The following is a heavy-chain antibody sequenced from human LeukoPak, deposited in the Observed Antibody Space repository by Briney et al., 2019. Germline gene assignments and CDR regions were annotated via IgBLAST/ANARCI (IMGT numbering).Heavy chain of an antibody. V-gene: IGHV3-30*04. J-gene: IGHJ4*02. Sequence: GGSLRLSCAASGFTFSSYAMHWVRQAPGKGLEWVAVISYDGSNKYYADSVKGRFTISRDNSKNTLYLQMNSLRAEDTAVYYCARGPPMVRGVKFDCWGQGTLVTVSS. D-gene: IGHD3-10*01. CDR3: ARGPPMVRGVKFDC. CDR1: GFTFSSYA. CDR2: ISYDGSNK.